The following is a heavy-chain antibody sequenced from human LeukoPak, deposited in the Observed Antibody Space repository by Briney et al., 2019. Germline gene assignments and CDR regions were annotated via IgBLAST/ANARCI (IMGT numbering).Heavy chain of an antibody. CDR2: INPRGGST. D-gene: IGHD2-21*02. CDR1: GYTFTHYF. J-gene: IGHJ5*02. Sequence: GASVKVSCKASGYTFTHYFMHWVRQAPGQGLEWMGIINPRGGSTGYAQKFQGRITMTTDMSTRTVYMELSSLESEDTAVYYCARRDCVGDCYSNWFGRWGQGTLVTVSS. V-gene: IGHV1-46*01. CDR3: ARRDCVGDCYSNWFGR.